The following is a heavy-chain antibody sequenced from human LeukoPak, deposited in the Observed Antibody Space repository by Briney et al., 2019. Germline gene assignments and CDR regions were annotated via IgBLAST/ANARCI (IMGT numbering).Heavy chain of an antibody. V-gene: IGHV1-2*02. CDR1: GYTLTELS. Sequence: GASVKVSCKVSGYTLTELSMHWVRQAPGQGLEWMGWINPNSGGTNYAQKFQGRVTMTRDTSISTAYMELSRLRSDDTAVYYCANTLYSSSPWGQGTLVTVSS. CDR2: INPNSGGT. J-gene: IGHJ5*02. D-gene: IGHD6-6*01. CDR3: ANTLYSSSP.